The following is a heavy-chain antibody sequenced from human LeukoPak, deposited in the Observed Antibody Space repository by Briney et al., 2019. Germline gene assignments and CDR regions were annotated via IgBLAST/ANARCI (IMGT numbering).Heavy chain of an antibody. V-gene: IGHV3-11*01. D-gene: IGHD3-22*01. CDR3: VFQGYDSSGYYFDY. CDR2: ISSSGSTI. CDR1: GFTFSDYY. Sequence: GGSLRLSCAASGFTFSDYYMSWIRQAPGKGLEWVSYISSSGSTIYYADSVKGRFTISRDNAKNSLYLQMNSLRAEDTAVYYCVFQGYDSSGYYFDYWGQGTLVTVSS. J-gene: IGHJ4*02.